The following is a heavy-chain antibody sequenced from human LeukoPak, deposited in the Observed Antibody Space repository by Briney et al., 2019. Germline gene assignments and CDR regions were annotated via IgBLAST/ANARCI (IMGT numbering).Heavy chain of an antibody. V-gene: IGHV3-48*03. CDR3: ARDVPAAAGGIDY. J-gene: IGHJ4*02. CDR2: ISSSGSTI. Sequence: PGGSLRLSCAASGFTFSNYEMNWVRQAPGKGLEWVSYISSSGSTIYYADSVKGRFTISRDNAKNSLYPQMNSLRAEDTAVYYCARDVPAAAGGIDYWGQGTLVTVSS. CDR1: GFTFSNYE. D-gene: IGHD2-2*01.